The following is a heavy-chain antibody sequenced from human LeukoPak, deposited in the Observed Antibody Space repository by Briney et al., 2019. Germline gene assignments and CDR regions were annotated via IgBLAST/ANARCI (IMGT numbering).Heavy chain of an antibody. CDR2: IYSGGTT. J-gene: IGHJ6*02. D-gene: IGHD5-24*01. CDR3: AKEGRDVKNARYGMDV. CDR1: GFTVSTTY. V-gene: IGHV3-53*01. Sequence: GGSLRLSCVASGFTVSTTYTGWVRQAPGKGLEWVSVIYSGGTTYYADSVKGRFTFSRDNSKNTLYLQMNSLRAEDTAVYYCAKEGRDVKNARYGMDVWGQGTTVTVSS.